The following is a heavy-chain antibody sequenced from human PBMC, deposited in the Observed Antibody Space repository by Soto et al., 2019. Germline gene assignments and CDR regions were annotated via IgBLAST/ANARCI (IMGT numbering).Heavy chain of an antibody. V-gene: IGHV3-66*01. Sequence: EEQVVESGGGLVQPGGSLRLSCAASGFTVSSAYMSWVRQGPGKGLEWVSVIYNDGRTYYAESVKSRFTISRESSRNTLSLQMSSLRAEDTAIYYCAGDLDYGALVDAFDIWGQGTVVTVSS. CDR2: IYNDGRT. CDR3: AGDLDYGALVDAFDI. D-gene: IGHD4-17*01. CDR1: GFTVSSAY. J-gene: IGHJ3*02.